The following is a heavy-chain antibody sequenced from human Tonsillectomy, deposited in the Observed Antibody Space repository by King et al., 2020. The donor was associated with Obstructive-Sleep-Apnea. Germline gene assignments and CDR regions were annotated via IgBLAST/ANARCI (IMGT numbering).Heavy chain of an antibody. D-gene: IGHD6-19*01. CDR1: GYTFTNYA. J-gene: IGHJ4*02. CDR3: EKERGSSAWSGPDY. V-gene: IGHV7-4-1*02. Sequence: QLVQSGSELKKPGASVKVSCKASGYTFTNYAMNWVRQAPGQGLEWMGWINTNTGNPTYAQALTGRFVFSLDTSVSTAYLQISNLEAEDTAVYYCEKERGSSAWSGPDYWGQGTLVTVSS. CDR2: INTNTGNP.